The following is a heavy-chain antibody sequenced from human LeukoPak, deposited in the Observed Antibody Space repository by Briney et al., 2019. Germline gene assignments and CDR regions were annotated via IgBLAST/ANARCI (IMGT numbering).Heavy chain of an antibody. J-gene: IGHJ4*02. Sequence: GGSLRLSCAASGFTFSSYNMNWVRQAPGKGLEWVSSISSSSSYIYYADSVKGRFTISRDNAKNSLYLQMNSLRAEDTAVYYCASDSSGWYNGFDYWGQGTLVTVSS. CDR3: ASDSSGWYNGFDY. D-gene: IGHD6-19*01. CDR1: GFTFSSYN. CDR2: ISSSSSYI. V-gene: IGHV3-21*01.